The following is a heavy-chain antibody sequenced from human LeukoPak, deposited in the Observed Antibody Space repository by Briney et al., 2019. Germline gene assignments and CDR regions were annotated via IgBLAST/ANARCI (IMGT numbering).Heavy chain of an antibody. V-gene: IGHV3-9*01. CDR1: GFTFDDYA. CDR3: AKGKFWYYFDY. J-gene: IGHJ4*02. Sequence: PGGSLRLSCAASGFTFDDYAMHWVRQAPGKGLEWVSGISWNRGSIGYADSVKGRFTISRDNAKNSLYLQMNSLRAEDTALYYCAKGKFWYYFDYWGQGTLVTVSS. D-gene: IGHD2-8*02. CDR2: ISWNRGSI.